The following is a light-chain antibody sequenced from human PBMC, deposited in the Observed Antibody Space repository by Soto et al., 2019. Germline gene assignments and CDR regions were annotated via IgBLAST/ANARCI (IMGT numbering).Light chain of an antibody. CDR1: QSVRTN. CDR3: QHYNSYSEA. J-gene: IGKJ1*01. CDR2: GAS. Sequence: EIVMTQYPDTLSVSPGETVTLTCRASQSVRTNLAWYQHKPGQSPRLLIYGASNRATGFPARFSGSGSGTEFTLTISSLQPDDFATYYCQHYNSYSEAFGQGTKVDIK. V-gene: IGKV3-15*01.